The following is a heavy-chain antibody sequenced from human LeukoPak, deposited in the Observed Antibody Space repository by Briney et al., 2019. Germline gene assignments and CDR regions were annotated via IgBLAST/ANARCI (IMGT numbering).Heavy chain of an antibody. J-gene: IGHJ4*02. Sequence: GGSLRLSCVASGFTFTSYVMGWVRQAPGKGLERVSAESNSGDNTYYADSVKGRFTISRDNSKSTLYLQLNSLRAEDTAVYYCAKRGGNGEFDYWGQGTLVTVSS. CDR3: AKRGGNGEFDY. V-gene: IGHV3-23*01. CDR2: ESNSGDNT. D-gene: IGHD3-16*01. CDR1: GFTFTSYV.